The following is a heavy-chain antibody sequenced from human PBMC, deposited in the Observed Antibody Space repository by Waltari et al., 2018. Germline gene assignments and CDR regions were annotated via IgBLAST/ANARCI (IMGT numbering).Heavy chain of an antibody. CDR1: GGSFSGYY. D-gene: IGHD4-17*01. Sequence: QVQLQQWGAGLLKPSETLSLTCAVYGGSFSGYYWSWIRQPPGKGLEWIGEINHSGRTNYNPSRKSRVTISVDTSKNQFSLKLSSVTAADTAVYYCARGGYGDNRYYYYYYMDVWGKGTTVTVSS. CDR3: ARGGYGDNRYYYYYYMDV. V-gene: IGHV4-34*01. CDR2: INHSGRT. J-gene: IGHJ6*03.